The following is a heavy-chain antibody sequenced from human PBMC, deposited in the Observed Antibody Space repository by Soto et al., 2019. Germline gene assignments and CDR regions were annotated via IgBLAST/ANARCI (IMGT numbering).Heavy chain of an antibody. V-gene: IGHV3-21*01. Sequence: EVQLVESGGGLVKPGGSLRLSCAASGFTFSSYSMNWVRQAPGKGLEWVSSISSSSSYIYYADSVKGRFTISRDNATNCLYRQMNGLRAEETGVCYCARGRQAGGMDFCGQGTTGTVSS. CDR2: ISSSSSYI. CDR3: ARGRQAGGMDF. CDR1: GFTFSSYS. D-gene: IGHD6-13*01. J-gene: IGHJ6*02.